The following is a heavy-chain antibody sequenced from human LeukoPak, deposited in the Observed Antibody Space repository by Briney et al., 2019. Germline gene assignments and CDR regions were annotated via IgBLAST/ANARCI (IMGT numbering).Heavy chain of an antibody. CDR3: AKGSCSGGSCYPDY. Sequence: PGGSLRLSCAASGFTFSSYAMSWVRQAPGKGLEWVSAISGSGVSTYYADSVKGRFTISRDNSKNTLYLQMNSLRAEDTAVYYCAKGSCSGGSCYPDYWGQGTLVTVSS. D-gene: IGHD2-15*01. V-gene: IGHV3-23*01. CDR1: GFTFSSYA. J-gene: IGHJ4*02. CDR2: ISGSGVST.